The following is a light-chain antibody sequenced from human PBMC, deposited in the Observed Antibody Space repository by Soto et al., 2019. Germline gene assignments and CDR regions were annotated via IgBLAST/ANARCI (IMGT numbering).Light chain of an antibody. CDR3: ATWDDSLNGVV. CDR1: SFNVGGNT. CDR2: SNN. J-gene: IGLJ2*01. V-gene: IGLV1-44*01. Sequence: VLTQPPSASGTPGQRVTISCSGSSFNVGGNTVNWYQQVTGTAPKFLINSNNQRPSGVPDRFSGSKSGTSASLAISGLQSEDEADYYCATWDDSLNGVVFGGGTKVTVL.